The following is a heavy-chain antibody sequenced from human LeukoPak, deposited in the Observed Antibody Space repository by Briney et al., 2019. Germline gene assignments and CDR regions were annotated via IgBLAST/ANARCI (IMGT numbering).Heavy chain of an antibody. D-gene: IGHD2-2*01. CDR1: GFTFSTYG. CDR3: ARGGCVLSSTSCPLRY. V-gene: IGHV3-30*02. Sequence: GGSLRLSCAASGFTFSTYGMNWVRQAPGKGLEWVAFIRYDGSDKYYTDSVKGRFTISRDNSKNTLYLQMNSLRAEDTAVYYCARGGCVLSSTSCPLRYWGQGTLVTVSS. CDR2: IRYDGSDK. J-gene: IGHJ4*02.